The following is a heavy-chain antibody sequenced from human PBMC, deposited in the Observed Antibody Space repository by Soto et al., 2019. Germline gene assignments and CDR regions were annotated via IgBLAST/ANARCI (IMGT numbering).Heavy chain of an antibody. D-gene: IGHD6-19*01. Sequence: GRSLRLSCAASGLTFRGSAMHWVRQSSGKGLEWVGRIRSKANSYATAYAASVKGRFTISREDSKNTAYQQMNSLKTKDTAVYYCTSSGWYGYYCMDVWGQETPVTVYS. J-gene: IGHJ6*02. CDR3: TSSGWYGYYCMDV. CDR2: IRSKANSYAT. CDR1: GLTFRGSA. V-gene: IGHV3-73*01.